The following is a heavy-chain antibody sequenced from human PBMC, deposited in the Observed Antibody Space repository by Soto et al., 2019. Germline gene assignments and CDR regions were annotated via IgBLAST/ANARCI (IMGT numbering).Heavy chain of an antibody. V-gene: IGHV2-5*02. D-gene: IGHD5-18*01. CDR3: AYSGVRVWGYGYRCFDY. Sequence: QITLKESGPTLVKPTQTLTLTCTFSGFSLSTSGVGVGWIRQPPGEALEWLALMYWDDAKRYSPSLKTRLTITKDTSKNQVVLTMTNMDPVDTATYYCAYSGVRVWGYGYRCFDYWRQGTLVNVSA. J-gene: IGHJ4*02. CDR1: GFSLSTSGVG. CDR2: MYWDDAK.